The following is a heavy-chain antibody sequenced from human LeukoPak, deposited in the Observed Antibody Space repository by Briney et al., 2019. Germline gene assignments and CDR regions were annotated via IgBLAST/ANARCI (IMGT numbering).Heavy chain of an antibody. CDR2: INTDGSRT. CDR3: ARSEWYCSSTSCTDAFDI. V-gene: IGHV3-74*01. J-gene: IGHJ3*02. CDR1: GFTFSNFW. Sequence: PGGSLRLSCAASGFTFSNFWMHWVRQAPEMGLVWVSRINTDGSRTNSVKGRFTISRDNAKNTLYLQMNSLRAEDTAVYYCARSEWYCSSTSCTDAFDIWGQGTMVTVSS. D-gene: IGHD2-2*01.